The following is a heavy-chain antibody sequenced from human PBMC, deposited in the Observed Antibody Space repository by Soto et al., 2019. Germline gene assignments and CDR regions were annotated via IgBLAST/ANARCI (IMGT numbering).Heavy chain of an antibody. J-gene: IGHJ6*02. CDR2: TYYRSKWYN. CDR3: ARVVSVIIYYYYYGMDV. V-gene: IGHV6-1*01. D-gene: IGHD3-10*01. Sequence: SQTLSLTCAISGDSVSSNSAAWNWIRQSPSRGLEWLGRTYYRSKWYNDYAVSVKSRITINPDTSKNQFSLQLNSVTPEDTAVYYCARVVSVIIYYYYYGMDVWGQATTVTVSS. CDR1: GDSVSSNSAA.